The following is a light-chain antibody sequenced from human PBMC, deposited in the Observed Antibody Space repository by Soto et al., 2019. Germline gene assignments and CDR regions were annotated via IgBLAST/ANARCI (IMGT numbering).Light chain of an antibody. CDR2: HAS. CDR3: QQYNSYS. J-gene: IGKJ1*01. CDR1: QSISNW. Sequence: DVHMTQSPATLPAAIADRATITCRASQSISNWMAWYQQKPGTAPKVLIYHASNLQSGVPSRFSGSGSGTEYTLTISSLQPDDFATYYCQQYNSYSLGQGTKVDIK. V-gene: IGKV1-5*01.